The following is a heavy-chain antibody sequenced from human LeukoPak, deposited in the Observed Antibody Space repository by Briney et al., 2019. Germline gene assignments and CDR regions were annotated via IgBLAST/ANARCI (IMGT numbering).Heavy chain of an antibody. J-gene: IGHJ5*02. Sequence: ASVKVSCKASGYTFTGYYMHWVRQAPGQGLEWMGWMNPNSGNTGYVQKFQGRVTMTRDTSTSTVYMELSSLRSEDTAVYYCARDPKPLGFDPWGQGTLVTVSS. CDR2: MNPNSGNT. CDR3: ARDPKPLGFDP. V-gene: IGHV1-46*01. CDR1: GYTFTGYY.